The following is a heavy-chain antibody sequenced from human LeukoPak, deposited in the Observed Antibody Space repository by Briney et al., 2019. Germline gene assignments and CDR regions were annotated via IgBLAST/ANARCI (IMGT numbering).Heavy chain of an antibody. J-gene: IGHJ6*02. V-gene: IGHV3-21*01. D-gene: IGHD3-3*01. CDR3: ARDLNDFWSGINYYYYYGMDV. CDR1: GFTFSNYA. Sequence: GGSLRLSCAASGFTFSNYAMNWVRQAPGKGLEWVSSISSSSSYIYYADSVKGRFTISRDNAKNSLYLQMNSLRAEDTAVYYCARDLNDFWSGINYYYYYGMDVWGQGTTVTVSS. CDR2: ISSSSSYI.